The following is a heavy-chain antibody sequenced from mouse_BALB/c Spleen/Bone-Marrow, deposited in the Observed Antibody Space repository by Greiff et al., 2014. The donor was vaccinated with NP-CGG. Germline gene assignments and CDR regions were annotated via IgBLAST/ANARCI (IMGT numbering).Heavy chain of an antibody. CDR3: ARFATGAYWFAY. CDR1: GYTFTSYW. Sequence: QVQLQQSGAELVKPGASVKLSCKASGYTFTSYWMHWVKQRPGQGLEWIGEINPSNGRTNYNEKFKSKATLTVDKSSSTAYMQLSSLTSEDSAVYYGARFATGAYWFAYWGQGTLVTVSA. V-gene: IGHV1S81*02. CDR2: INPSNGRT. D-gene: IGHD1-1*01. J-gene: IGHJ3*01.